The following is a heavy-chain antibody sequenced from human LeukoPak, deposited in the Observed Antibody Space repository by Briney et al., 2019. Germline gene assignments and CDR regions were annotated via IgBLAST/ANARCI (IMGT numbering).Heavy chain of an antibody. D-gene: IGHD6-13*01. CDR1: GFTVSSNY. CDR2: IYSGGST. Sequence: GGSLRLSCAAFGFTVSSNYMSWVRQAPGKGLEWVSVIYSGGSTYYADSVKGGFTISRDNSKNSLYLQMNSLRTEDTALYYCAKDMGQQYFDYWGQGTLVTVSS. CDR3: AKDMGQQYFDY. J-gene: IGHJ4*02. V-gene: IGHV3-53*05.